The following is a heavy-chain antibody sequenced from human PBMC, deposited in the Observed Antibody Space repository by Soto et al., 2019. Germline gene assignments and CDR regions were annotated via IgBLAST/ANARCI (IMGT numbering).Heavy chain of an antibody. D-gene: IGHD6-13*01. CDR3: AKDKVGIAAAGHYFDY. CDR2: ISYDGSNK. Sequence: GGSLRLSCAASGFTFSSYGMHWVRQAPGKGLEWVAVISYDGSNKYYADSVKGRFTISRDNSKNTLYLQMNSLRAEDTAVYYCAKDKVGIAAAGHYFDYWGQGTLVTVSS. J-gene: IGHJ4*02. CDR1: GFTFSSYG. V-gene: IGHV3-30*18.